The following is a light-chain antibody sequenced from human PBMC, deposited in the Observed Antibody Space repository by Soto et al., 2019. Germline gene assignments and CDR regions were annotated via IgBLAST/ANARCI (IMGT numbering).Light chain of an antibody. J-gene: IGKJ1*01. CDR1: ESVGNW. CDR2: HAS. V-gene: IGKV1-5*01. Sequence: DIQMTQSPSFVSASLGDRITITCRASESVGNWLAWYQQKPGTAPKVLIYHASNLRSGVPSRFSGSGSGTEFTLTISSLQPDDFATYYCQQYNSYSFGQGTKVDIK. CDR3: QQYNSYS.